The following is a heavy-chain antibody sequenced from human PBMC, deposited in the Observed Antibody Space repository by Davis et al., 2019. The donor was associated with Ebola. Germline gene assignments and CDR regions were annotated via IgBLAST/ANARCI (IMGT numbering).Heavy chain of an antibody. J-gene: IGHJ5*02. CDR3: ARGKKQLPSGWFDP. Sequence: AASVKVSCKASGYTFTSYAMHWVRQAPGQRLEWMGWINAGNGNTKYSQKFQGRVTITRDTSASTAYMELSSLRSEDTAVYYCARGKKQLPSGWFDPWGQGTLVTVSS. CDR2: INAGNGNT. D-gene: IGHD6-13*01. CDR1: GYTFTSYA. V-gene: IGHV1-3*01.